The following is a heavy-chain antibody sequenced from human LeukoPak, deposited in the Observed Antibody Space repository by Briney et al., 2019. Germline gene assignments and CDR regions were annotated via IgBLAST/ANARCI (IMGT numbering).Heavy chain of an antibody. V-gene: IGHV3-66*01. D-gene: IGHD3-16*02. J-gene: IGHJ4*02. Sequence: GGSLRLSCAASVFTVSSNHMSWVRQAPGKGLEWVSLIYSGGGTYYADSVKGRFTISRDNSKNTLYLQMNSLRAEDTAVYYCARGPISSLAFDYWGQGTLVTVSS. CDR2: IYSGGGT. CDR1: VFTVSSNH. CDR3: ARGPISSLAFDY.